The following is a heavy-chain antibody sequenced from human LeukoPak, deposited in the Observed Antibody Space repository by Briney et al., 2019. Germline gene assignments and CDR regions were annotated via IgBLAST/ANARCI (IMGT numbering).Heavy chain of an antibody. CDR3: ARDASVAGGFDY. D-gene: IGHD6-19*01. CDR1: GGSISSFY. V-gene: IGHV4-59*01. J-gene: IGHJ4*02. CDR2: IYYSGST. Sequence: SENLSLTCSGSGGSISSFYWIWIRQPPGQGREWIVYIYYSGSTNYNTSLKSRVTISVDTSKNQFSLKLSSVTAADTAVYYCARDASVAGGFDYWGQGTLVTVSS.